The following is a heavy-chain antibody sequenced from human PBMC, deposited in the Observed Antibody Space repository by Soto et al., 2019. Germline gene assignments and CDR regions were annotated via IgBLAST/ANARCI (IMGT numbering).Heavy chain of an antibody. J-gene: IGHJ6*02. D-gene: IGHD3-10*01. CDR3: AKQRGSGNPYYYNMDV. Sequence: EVQLLESGGALENLGGPLRPSVAPSGLPLAIFALTWVRRPQGMGLDWVSVIRDSAGPTFYAHSVKGRFTISRDNSKNTVFLQMNSLRAEDTAVYYCAKQRGSGNPYYYNMDVWGLGTTVTVSS. V-gene: IGHV3-23*01. CDR2: IRDSAGPT. CDR1: GLPLAIFA.